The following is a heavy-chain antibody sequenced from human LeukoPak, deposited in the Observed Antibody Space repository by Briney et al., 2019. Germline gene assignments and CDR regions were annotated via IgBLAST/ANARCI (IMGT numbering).Heavy chain of an antibody. J-gene: IGHJ5*02. CDR2: IYYSGST. V-gene: IGHV4-39*01. D-gene: IGHD4-17*01. CDR3: ARRGDDYGDFNWFDP. CDR1: GGSISSSSYY. Sequence: SETLSLTCTVSGGSISSSSYYWGWIRQPPGKGLEWFGSIYYSGSTYYNPSLKSRVTISVDTSKNQFSLKLSSVTAADTAVYYCARRGDDYGDFNWFDPWGQGTLVTVSS.